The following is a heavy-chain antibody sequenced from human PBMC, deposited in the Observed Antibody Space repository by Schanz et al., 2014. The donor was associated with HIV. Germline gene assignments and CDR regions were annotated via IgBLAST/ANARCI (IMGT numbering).Heavy chain of an antibody. CDR1: GFSFTSYD. CDR3: ARGAAEMATMTPWRY. D-gene: IGHD5-12*01. V-gene: IGHV1-8*01. J-gene: IGHJ4*02. CDR2: MSPKSNNR. Sequence: QVLLVQSGAEVKKPGASVKVSCKASGFSFTSYDINWVRQAPGQGLEWMGWMSPKSNNRGYAQKFQGRVTLTTNSSINTAYMELTSLRSEDTAVYYCARGAAEMATMTPWRYWGQGTLVTVSS.